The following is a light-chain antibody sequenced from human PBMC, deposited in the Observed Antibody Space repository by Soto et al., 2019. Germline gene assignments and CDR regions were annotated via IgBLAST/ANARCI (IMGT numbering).Light chain of an antibody. CDR3: QQYSDWPPWT. CDR1: ENINNR. CDR2: GAS. V-gene: IGKV3-15*01. Sequence: EIVMTQSPATLSVSPGEGATLSCRASENINNRLAWYQQTPGQAPRLLIYGASTRATGIPDRFRGSGSGTEFTLTIGSLQSEDFAVYYCQQYSDWPPWTFGQGTKVDIK. J-gene: IGKJ1*01.